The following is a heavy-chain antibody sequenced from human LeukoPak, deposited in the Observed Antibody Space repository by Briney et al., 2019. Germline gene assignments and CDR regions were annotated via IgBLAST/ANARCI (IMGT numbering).Heavy chain of an antibody. Sequence: GGSLRLSCAASGFTFDDYAMHWVRQAPGKGLEWVSGISWNSGSIGYADSVKGRFTISRDNAKNALYLQMNSLRAEDTALYYCAKDTDYYGSGSRSGAFDIWGQGTMVTVSS. D-gene: IGHD3-10*01. V-gene: IGHV3-9*01. J-gene: IGHJ3*02. CDR3: AKDTDYYGSGSRSGAFDI. CDR1: GFTFDDYA. CDR2: ISWNSGSI.